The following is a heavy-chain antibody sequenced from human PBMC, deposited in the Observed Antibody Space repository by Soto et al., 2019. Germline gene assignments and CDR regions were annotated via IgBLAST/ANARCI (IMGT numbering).Heavy chain of an antibody. CDR2: IWYDGSNK. CDR3: ARARHPYYFDY. J-gene: IGHJ4*02. CDR1: GFTFSSYG. Sequence: GGSLRLSCAESGFTFSSYGMHWVRQAPGKGLEWVAVIWYDGSNKYYADSVKGRFTISRDNSKNTLYLQMNSLRAEDTAVYYCARARHPYYFDYWGQGTLVTVSS. V-gene: IGHV3-33*01.